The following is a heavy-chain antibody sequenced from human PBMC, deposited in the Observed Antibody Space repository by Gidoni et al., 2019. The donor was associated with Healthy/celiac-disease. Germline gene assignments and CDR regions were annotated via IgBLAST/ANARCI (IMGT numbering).Heavy chain of an antibody. V-gene: IGHV2-5*01. CDR3: AHSSDSPPVTEPYAFDI. Sequence: QITLKESGPTLVKPTQTLTLTCTFSGFSLSTSGVGLGWIRQPPGNALEWLALIYWNDDKRYSPSLKSRLTITKDTSKNQVVLTMTNMDPVDTATYYCAHSSDSPPVTEPYAFDIWGQGTMVTVSS. CDR1: GFSLSTSGVG. CDR2: IYWNDDK. J-gene: IGHJ3*02. D-gene: IGHD2-21*02.